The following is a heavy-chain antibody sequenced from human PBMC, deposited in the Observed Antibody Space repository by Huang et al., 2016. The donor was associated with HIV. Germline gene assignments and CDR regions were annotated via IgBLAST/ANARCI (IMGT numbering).Heavy chain of an antibody. CDR2: IQFDGADK. V-gene: IGHV3-30*02. J-gene: IGHJ5*02. CDR1: GFTFRSYA. CDR3: VKFTIDDSSVAA. D-gene: IGHD6-19*01. Sequence: QVQLVESGGGVVQPGGSLRLSCAATGFTFRSYAMPWVRQAPGKGVEWVAYIQFDGADKTYADSVKGRFTISRDNAKNTLYLQISSLRAEDTAVYYCVKFTIDDSSVAAWGQGTLVTVS.